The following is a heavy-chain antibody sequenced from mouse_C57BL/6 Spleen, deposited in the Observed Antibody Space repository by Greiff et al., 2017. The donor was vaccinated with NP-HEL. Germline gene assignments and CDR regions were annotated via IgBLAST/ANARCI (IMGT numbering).Heavy chain of an antibody. V-gene: IGHV1-55*01. CDR2: IYPRSGNT. Sequence: QVQLQQPGAELVKPGASVKMSCKASGYTFTSYWITWVKQRPGQGLEWIGEIYPRSGNTYYNEKFKGKATLTADKSSSTAYMELRSLTSEDSAVYFCARRTAQATGYAMDYWGQGTSVTVSS. CDR1: GYTFTSYW. D-gene: IGHD3-2*02. J-gene: IGHJ4*01. CDR3: ARRTAQATGYAMDY.